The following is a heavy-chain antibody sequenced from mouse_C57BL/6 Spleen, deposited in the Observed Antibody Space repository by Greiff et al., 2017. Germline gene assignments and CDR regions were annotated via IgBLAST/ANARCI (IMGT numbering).Heavy chain of an antibody. CDR2: IWRGGST. CDR3: AKRDYDDEFAD. Sequence: VQLQQSGPGLVQPSQSLSITCTVSGFSLTSYGVHWVRQPPGKGLEWLGEIWRGGSTDYTAAFISRLGSSKYKSKSQVFFKMNRLQADDTAIYYCAKRDYDDEFADWGQGTLVTVSA. CDR1: GFSLTSYG. V-gene: IGHV2-4*01. D-gene: IGHD2-4*01. J-gene: IGHJ3*01.